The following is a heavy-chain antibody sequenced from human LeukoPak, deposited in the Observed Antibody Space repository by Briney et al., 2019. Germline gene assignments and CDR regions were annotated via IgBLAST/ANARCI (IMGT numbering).Heavy chain of an antibody. CDR1: GGSFSGYY. J-gene: IGHJ6*02. V-gene: IGHV4-31*11. D-gene: IGHD2-21*01. Sequence: PSETLSLTCAVYGGSFSGYYWSWIRQHPGKGLEWIGYLYYTGTTYYNPSLKSRITISVDTSKTQFSLRLSSVSAADTAIYYCARDLGVRGMDVWGQGTTVTVSS. CDR3: ARDLGVRGMDV. CDR2: LYYTGTT.